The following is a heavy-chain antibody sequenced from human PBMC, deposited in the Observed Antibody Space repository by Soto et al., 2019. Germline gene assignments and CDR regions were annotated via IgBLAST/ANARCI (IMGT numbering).Heavy chain of an antibody. CDR3: AISTGGFGGLFVVPSDY. CDR2: INSGGTVA. V-gene: IGHV3-23*01. J-gene: IGHJ4*02. CDR1: GFTCESYA. D-gene: IGHD3-16*01. Sequence: PGGSLRLSWAASGFTCESYAMSWVRQAPGKGLEWVSGINSGGTVAHYADSVKGRFAISRDNSKNTLSLEMNSLRADDTGLYYCAISTGGFGGLFVVPSDYWGQGTLVTVSS.